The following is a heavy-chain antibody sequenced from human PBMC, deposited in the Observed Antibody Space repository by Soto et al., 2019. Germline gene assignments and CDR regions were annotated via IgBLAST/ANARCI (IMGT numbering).Heavy chain of an antibody. D-gene: IGHD2-2*01. J-gene: IGHJ4*02. CDR2: IYYNGRT. CDR1: GGSISSYY. CDR3: ARADCSTTTSYGDPGRLHFDC. V-gene: IGHV4-59*12. Sequence: QVQLQESGPGLVKPSETLSLTCTVSGGSISSYYWSWIRQPPGKGLEWMGYIYYNGRTHYSPSLKSRAPVAADTPKNQLSLNLTAATAADTAVYYCARADCSTTTSYGDPGRLHFDCWGQGTLVTVSS.